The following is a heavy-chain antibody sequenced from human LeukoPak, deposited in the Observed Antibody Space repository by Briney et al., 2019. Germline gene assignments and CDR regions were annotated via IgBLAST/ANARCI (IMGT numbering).Heavy chain of an antibody. V-gene: IGHV4-39*07. CDR2: IYYSGST. Sequence: SETLSLTCTVSGGYISSSSYYWGWIRQPPGKGLEWIGSIYYSGSTYYNPSLKSRVTISVDTSKNQFSLKLSSVTAADTAVYYCARGGFGLNDYWGQGTLVTVSS. CDR1: GGYISSSSYY. D-gene: IGHD3/OR15-3a*01. J-gene: IGHJ4*02. CDR3: ARGGFGLNDY.